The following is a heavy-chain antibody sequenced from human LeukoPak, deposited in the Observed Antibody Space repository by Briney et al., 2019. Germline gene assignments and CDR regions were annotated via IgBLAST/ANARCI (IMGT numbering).Heavy chain of an antibody. Sequence: GGSLRLSCAASGFTVSSNYMSWVRQAPGKGLEWVSVIYSGGSTYYADSVKGRFTISRDNSKNTLYLQMNSLRAEDTAVYYCARGTLLHGSGSYPPEDDAFDIWGQGTMVTVSS. CDR3: ARGTLLHGSGSYPPEDDAFDI. CDR2: IYSGGST. J-gene: IGHJ3*02. V-gene: IGHV3-53*01. D-gene: IGHD3-10*01. CDR1: GFTVSSNY.